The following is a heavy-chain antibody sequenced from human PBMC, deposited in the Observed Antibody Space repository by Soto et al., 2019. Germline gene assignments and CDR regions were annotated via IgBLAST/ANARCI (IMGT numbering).Heavy chain of an antibody. CDR2: IYYSGRS. J-gene: IGHJ5*02. Sequence: QLQRQESGPGLVKPSETLSLTCTVSGGSIGTYYWNWIRQTPGKGLEWIGDIYYSGRSNYNPSLTSRVAISVDMSKNQFSLIRSSVTPSDAAGYYCARGRGYSGQPRGWFDPWGQGTLFSVSS. CDR1: GGSIGTYY. D-gene: IGHD5-12*01. CDR3: ARGRGYSGQPRGWFDP. V-gene: IGHV4-59*01.